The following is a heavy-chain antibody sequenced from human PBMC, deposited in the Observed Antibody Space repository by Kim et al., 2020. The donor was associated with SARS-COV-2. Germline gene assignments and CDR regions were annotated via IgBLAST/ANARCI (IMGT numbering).Heavy chain of an antibody. CDR3: ARDLGIAVAGVTNWFDP. Sequence: ASVKVSCKASGYTFTSYGISWVRQAPGQGLEWMGWISAYNGNTNYAQKLQGRVTMTTDTSTSTAYMELRSLRSDDTAVYYCARDLGIAVAGVTNWFDPWGQGTLVTVSS. CDR1: GYTFTSYG. D-gene: IGHD6-19*01. V-gene: IGHV1-18*01. CDR2: ISAYNGNT. J-gene: IGHJ5*02.